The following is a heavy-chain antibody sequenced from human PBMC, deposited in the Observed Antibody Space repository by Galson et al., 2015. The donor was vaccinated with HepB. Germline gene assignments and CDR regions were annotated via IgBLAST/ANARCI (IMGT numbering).Heavy chain of an antibody. CDR1: GFTFSDYY. J-gene: IGHJ4*02. V-gene: IGHV3-11*05. CDR3: ARGTNYYDSSGYYYRNVGYDY. D-gene: IGHD3-22*01. Sequence: SLRLSCAASGFTFSDYYMSWIRQAPGKGLEWVSYISSSSSYTNYADSVKGRFTISRDNAKNSLYLQMNSLRAEDTAVYYCARGTNYYDSSGYYYRNVGYDYWGQGTLVTVSS. CDR2: ISSSSSYT.